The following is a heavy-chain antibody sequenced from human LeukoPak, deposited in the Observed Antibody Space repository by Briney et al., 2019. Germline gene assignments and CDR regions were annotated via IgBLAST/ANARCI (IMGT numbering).Heavy chain of an antibody. V-gene: IGHV3-53*01. J-gene: IGHJ4*02. Sequence: PGGSLRLSCAASGFTVSSNYMSWVRQAPGKGLEWVSVIYSGGSTYYADSVKGRFTISRDNSKNTLYLQMNSLRAEDTAVYYCAWSYTPRGWAKDYWGQGTLVTVSS. CDR2: IYSGGST. CDR3: AWSYTPRGWAKDY. CDR1: GFTVSSNY. D-gene: IGHD3-10*01.